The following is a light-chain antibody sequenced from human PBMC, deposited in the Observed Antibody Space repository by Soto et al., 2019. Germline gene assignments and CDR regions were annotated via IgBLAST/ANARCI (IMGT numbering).Light chain of an antibody. V-gene: IGLV2-14*01. CDR2: EVS. Sequence: QSALTQPDSVSGSPGQSITISCTGTSSDVGGYNYVSWYQQHPGKAPKLMIYEVSNRPSGVSNRFSGSKSGNTASLTISGLQDEDEADYYCSSYTSSSTHWVFGGGTKLTVL. J-gene: IGLJ3*02. CDR3: SSYTSSSTHWV. CDR1: SSDVGGYNY.